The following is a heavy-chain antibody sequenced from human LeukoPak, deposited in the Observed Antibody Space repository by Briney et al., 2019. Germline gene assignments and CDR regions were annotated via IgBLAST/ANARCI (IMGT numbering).Heavy chain of an antibody. CDR3: ARGRHYDFWSGYHDFDY. CDR2: IIPILGIA. D-gene: IGHD3-3*01. V-gene: IGHV1-69*04. CDR1: GGTFSSYA. J-gene: IGHJ4*02. Sequence: SVKLSCKASGGTFSSYAISWVRQAPGQGLEWMGRIIPILGIANYAQKFQGRVTITADKSTTTAYMELSSLRSEDTAVYYCARGRHYDFWSGYHDFDYWGQGTLVTVSS.